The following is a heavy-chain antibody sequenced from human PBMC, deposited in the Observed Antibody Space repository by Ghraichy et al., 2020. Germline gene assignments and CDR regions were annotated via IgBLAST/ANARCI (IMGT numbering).Heavy chain of an antibody. D-gene: IGHD5-18*01. V-gene: IGHV3-23*01. CDR3: ALKIQLWLLDY. CDR1: GFTFSSYA. CDR2: ISGSGGST. J-gene: IGHJ4*02. Sequence: GESLNISCAASGFTFSSYAMSWVRQAPGKGLEWVSAISGSGGSTYYADSVKGRFTISRDNSKNTLYLQMNSLRAEDTAVYYCALKIQLWLLDYWGQGTLVTVSS.